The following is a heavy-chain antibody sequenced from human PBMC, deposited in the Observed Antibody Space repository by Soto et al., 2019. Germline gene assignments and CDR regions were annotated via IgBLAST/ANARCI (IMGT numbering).Heavy chain of an antibody. CDR3: ARGGGFDSLDY. D-gene: IGHD3-10*01. J-gene: IGHJ4*02. CDR1: GASITYGAYS. CDR2: INHLETT. V-gene: IGHV4-30-2*01. Sequence: SETLSLTCTVSGASITYGAYSWSWIRQTPGKGLEWIGYINHLETTFYNPSFESRLTLSIDRTKNQFSLNLKSMSAADRAVYFSARGGGFDSLDYWGQGILVTVSS.